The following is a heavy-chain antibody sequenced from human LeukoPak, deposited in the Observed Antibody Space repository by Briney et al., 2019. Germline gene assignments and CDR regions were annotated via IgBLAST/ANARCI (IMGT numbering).Heavy chain of an antibody. D-gene: IGHD1-26*01. CDR1: GGTFSSYA. J-gene: IGHJ4*02. Sequence: SVKVSCKASGGTFSSYAISWVRQAPGQGLDWMGRIIPILGIANYAQKFQGRVTITADKSTSTAYMELSSLRSEDTAVYYCARDRMGATGSTDYWGQGTLVTVSS. CDR2: IIPILGIA. V-gene: IGHV1-69*04. CDR3: ARDRMGATGSTDY.